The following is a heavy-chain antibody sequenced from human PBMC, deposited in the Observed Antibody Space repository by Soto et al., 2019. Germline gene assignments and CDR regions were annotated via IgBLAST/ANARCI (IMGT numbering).Heavy chain of an antibody. J-gene: IGHJ5*02. V-gene: IGHV1-2*02. CDR3: ARVVIGYSSSWYTNWFDP. CDR1: GYTFTGYY. Sequence: GASVKVSCKASGYTFTGYYMHWVRQAPGQGLEWMGWINPNSGGTNYAQKFQGRVTMTRDTSISTAYMELSRLRSDDTAVYYCARVVIGYSSSWYTNWFDPWGQGTLVTVSS. D-gene: IGHD6-13*01. CDR2: INPNSGGT.